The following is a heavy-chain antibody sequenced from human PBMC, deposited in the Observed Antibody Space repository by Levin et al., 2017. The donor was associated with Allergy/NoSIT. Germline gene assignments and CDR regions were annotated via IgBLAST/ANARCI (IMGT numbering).Heavy chain of an antibody. D-gene: IGHD2-2*01. CDR2: ISAYNGNT. J-gene: IGHJ5*02. V-gene: IGHV1-18*01. Sequence: GGSLRLSCKASGYNFISYGISWVRQVPGQGLEWMGWISAYNGNTDYAEKFQGRVTLTTDTSTSTAYLELRSLRSDDTAVYYCARQSLRTDHSRFDPWGQGTLVTVSS. CDR3: ARQSLRTDHSRFDP. CDR1: GYNFISYG.